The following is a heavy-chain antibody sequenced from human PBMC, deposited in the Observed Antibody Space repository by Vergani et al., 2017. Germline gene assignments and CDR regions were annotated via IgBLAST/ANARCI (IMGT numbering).Heavy chain of an antibody. CDR2: ISGSGVSA. V-gene: IGHV3-23*04. J-gene: IGHJ5*02. D-gene: IGHD6-13*01. CDR1: EFTFSNYA. Sequence: EVKLVESGGVVVQPGGSLRLSCAASEFTFSNYAMNWVRQAPGKGLEWVSGISGSGVSAYYTDSVKGRFTISRDNSKNMLFLQMNNLRTEDTAIYYCAGDTHSWQRADRWGQGLLVSVSS. CDR3: AGDTHSWQRADR.